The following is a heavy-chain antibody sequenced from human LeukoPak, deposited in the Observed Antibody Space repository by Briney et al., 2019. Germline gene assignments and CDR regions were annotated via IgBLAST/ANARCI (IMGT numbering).Heavy chain of an antibody. CDR2: ISGYNGDT. V-gene: IGHV1-18*01. D-gene: IGHD6-13*01. CDR1: GYTFTNYG. Sequence: WASVKVSCKASGYTFTNYGISWVRQAPGQGLEWMGWISGYNGDTRNPQKLQGRITLTTDTSTSTAYMELRSLRSDGTAVYYCARDSYSSSRYEYWGQGTLVTVSS. CDR3: ARDSYSSSRYEY. J-gene: IGHJ4*02.